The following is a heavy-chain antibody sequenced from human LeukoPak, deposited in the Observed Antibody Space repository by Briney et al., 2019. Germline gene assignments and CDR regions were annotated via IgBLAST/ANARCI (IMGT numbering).Heavy chain of an antibody. D-gene: IGHD3-10*01. Sequence: GESLKISCKGSGYSFTSYWIGWVRQMPGKGLEWMGIIYPGDSDTRYSPSFQGQVTISADKSISTAYLQWSSLKASDTAMYYCARPYYYGSGSPNPYYFDYWGQGTLVTVSS. CDR3: ARPYYYGSGSPNPYYFDY. J-gene: IGHJ4*02. V-gene: IGHV5-51*01. CDR2: IYPGDSDT. CDR1: GYSFTSYW.